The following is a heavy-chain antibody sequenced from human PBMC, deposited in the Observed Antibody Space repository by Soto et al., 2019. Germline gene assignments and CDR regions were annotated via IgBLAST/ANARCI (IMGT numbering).Heavy chain of an antibody. V-gene: IGHV3-23*01. CDR2: ISGSGGST. J-gene: IGHJ6*03. CDR3: AKGPRIVVVPEAPLYYMDV. D-gene: IGHD2-2*01. CDR1: GFTFSSYA. Sequence: GGSLRLSCAASGFTFSSYAMSWVRQAPGKGLEWVSAISGSGGSTYYADSVKGRFTISRDNSKNTLYLQMNSLRAEDTAVYYCAKGPRIVVVPEAPLYYMDVWGKGTTVTVSS.